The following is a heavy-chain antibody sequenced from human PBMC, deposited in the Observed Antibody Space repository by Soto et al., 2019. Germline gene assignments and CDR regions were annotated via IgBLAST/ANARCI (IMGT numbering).Heavy chain of an antibody. CDR1: GGSISSYY. CDR3: ARDQDSSGWYYFDY. V-gene: IGHV4-4*07. J-gene: IGHJ4*02. D-gene: IGHD6-19*01. Sequence: SETLSLTCTVSGGSISSYYWSWIRQPAGKGLEWIGRIYTSGSTNYNPSLKSRVTMSVDTSKNQFSLKLSSVTAADTAVYYCARDQDSSGWYYFDYWSQGTLVTVSS. CDR2: IYTSGST.